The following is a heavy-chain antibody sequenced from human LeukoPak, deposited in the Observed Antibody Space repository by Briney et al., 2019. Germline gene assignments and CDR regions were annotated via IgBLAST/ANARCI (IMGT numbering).Heavy chain of an antibody. CDR1: GFTFSSYG. J-gene: IGHJ1*01. Sequence: GGSLRLSCAASGFTFSSYGMHWVRQAPGKGLEWVAVISYDGSNKYYADSVKGRFTISRDNSKNTLYLQMNSLRAEDTAVYYCAKDDSSSWCWYFQHWGQGTLVTVSS. V-gene: IGHV3-30*18. D-gene: IGHD6-13*01. CDR2: ISYDGSNK. CDR3: AKDDSSSWCWYFQH.